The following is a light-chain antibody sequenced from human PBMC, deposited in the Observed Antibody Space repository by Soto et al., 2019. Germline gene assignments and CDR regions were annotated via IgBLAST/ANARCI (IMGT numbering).Light chain of an antibody. CDR2: DAS. CDR1: HCFSSY. CDR3: QQRSNWPPGVT. Sequence: ELVLTQSPATLSLSPGEKTTLSSRASHCFSSYLAWYQQKPGQAPRLLIYDASNRATGIPVRFSGSGSVTDFTLTISILEPEDFAVYYCQQRSNWPPGVTFGGGTKVDIK. J-gene: IGKJ4*01. V-gene: IGKV3-11*01.